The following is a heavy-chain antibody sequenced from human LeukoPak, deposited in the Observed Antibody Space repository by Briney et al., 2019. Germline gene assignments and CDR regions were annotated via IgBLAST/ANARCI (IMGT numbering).Heavy chain of an antibody. CDR3: ARGRGLGVVSPYFDY. CDR2: ISPTGSTT. D-gene: IGHD3-3*01. V-gene: IGHV3-74*01. J-gene: IGHJ4*02. CDR1: GFSFSGHW. Sequence: GGSLRLSCTASGFSFSGHWMHWARQLPGKGLVWVSRISPTGSTTSYADSVKGRFTVSRDNAKNTLYLQVNNLRAEDTAVYYCARGRGLGVVSPYFDYWGQGTLVTVSS.